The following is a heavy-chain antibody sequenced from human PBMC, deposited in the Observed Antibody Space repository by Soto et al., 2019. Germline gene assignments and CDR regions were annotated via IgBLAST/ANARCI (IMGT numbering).Heavy chain of an antibody. CDR2: IYHSGST. Sequence: SETLSLTCAVSGGSISSSNWWSLVRHPPGKGLEWIGEIYHSGSTNYNPSLKSRVTISVDKSKNQFSLKLSSVTAADTAVYYCARGLDIAAAGVKDYWGQGTLVTVS. D-gene: IGHD6-13*01. V-gene: IGHV4-4*02. J-gene: IGHJ4*02. CDR1: GGSISSSNW. CDR3: ARGLDIAAAGVKDY.